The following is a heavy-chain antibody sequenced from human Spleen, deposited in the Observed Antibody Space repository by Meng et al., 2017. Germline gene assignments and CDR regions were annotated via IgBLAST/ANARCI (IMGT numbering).Heavy chain of an antibody. CDR1: GVSLRTSGVG. CDR3: AHRAVAGSFEYFQH. J-gene: IGHJ1*01. V-gene: IGHV2-5*02. D-gene: IGHD6-19*01. CDR2: IYWDDDK. Sequence: TLKVLVPRQSKPPQTSTLSFPFSGVSLRTSGVGVCWFRQPPGKALEWLALIYWDDDKRYSPSLKSKLTITKDNSKNRVVLTMTNMDSVDTATYYCAHRAVAGSFEYFQHWGQGTLVTVSS.